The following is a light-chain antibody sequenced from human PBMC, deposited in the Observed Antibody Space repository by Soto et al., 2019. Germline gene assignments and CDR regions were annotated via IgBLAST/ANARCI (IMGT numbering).Light chain of an antibody. CDR2: AVS. CDR3: YSYTASDTWV. Sequence: QSALTQPRSVSGSPGQSVTISCTGTHSDVGGYDRVSWYQQLPGKAPKVIIFAVSRRPSGVPDRFSGSKAGNTASLTISGLQADDEADYYCYSYTASDTWVFGGGTKLTVL. J-gene: IGLJ3*02. CDR1: HSDVGGYDR. V-gene: IGLV2-11*01.